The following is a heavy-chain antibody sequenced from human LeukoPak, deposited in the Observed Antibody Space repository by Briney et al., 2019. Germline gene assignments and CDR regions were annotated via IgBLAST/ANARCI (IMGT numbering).Heavy chain of an antibody. D-gene: IGHD2-2*01. CDR1: GYTFTSYD. CDR3: ARVLGYCSSTSCYEDLNWFDP. V-gene: IGHV1-8*01. Sequence: GASVKASCKASGYTFTSYDINWVRQATGQGLEWMGWMNPNSGNTGYAQKFQGRVTMTRNTSISTAYMELSSLRSEDTAVYYCARVLGYCSSTSCYEDLNWFDPWGQGTLVTVSS. J-gene: IGHJ5*02. CDR2: MNPNSGNT.